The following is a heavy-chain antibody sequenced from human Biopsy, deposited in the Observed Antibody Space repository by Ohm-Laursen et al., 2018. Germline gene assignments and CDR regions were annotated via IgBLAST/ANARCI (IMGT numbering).Heavy chain of an antibody. CDR2: IYYTGST. V-gene: IGHV4-59*01. CDR3: ARDSRGGHLNTTLITGKNLDS. D-gene: IGHD3-16*01. Sequence: SETLSLTCAVSRDPISNYYWTWIRQSPGKGLEWIGYIYYTGSTNYNPSVKSRVTISVDTSKNQFSLKLNSVTAADTAVYFCARDSRGGHLNTTLITGKNLDSWGQGTLVTVSS. J-gene: IGHJ4*02. CDR1: RDPISNYY.